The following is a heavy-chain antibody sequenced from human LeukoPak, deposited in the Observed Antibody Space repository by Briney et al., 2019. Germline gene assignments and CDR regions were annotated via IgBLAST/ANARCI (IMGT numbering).Heavy chain of an antibody. CDR2: ISSSGSTI. V-gene: IGHV3-48*03. J-gene: IGHJ3*02. CDR1: GFTFSSYE. D-gene: IGHD3-10*01. CDR3: ARDPRSGHYDAFDI. Sequence: GGSLRLSCAASGFTFSSYEMNWVRQAPGKGLEWVSYISSSGSTIYYADSVKGRFTISRDNAKNSLYLQMNSLRAEDTAVYYCARDPRSGHYDAFDIWGQGTMVTVSS.